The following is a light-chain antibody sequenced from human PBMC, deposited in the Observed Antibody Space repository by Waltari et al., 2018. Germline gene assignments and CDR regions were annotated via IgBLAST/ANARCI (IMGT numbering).Light chain of an antibody. CDR1: SSDVGNYKR. CDR3: SSYAGSSKGV. V-gene: IGLV2-23*02. CDR2: AVS. Sequence: QSALTQPASVSGSPGQSITISCTGTSSDVGNYKRVSWYQQHPGKAPKLMIYAVSKRPSGVSYGFSGAKSGDMASLTLSGLQPEDEAEYFCSSYAGSSKGVFGGGTKVTVL. J-gene: IGLJ2*01.